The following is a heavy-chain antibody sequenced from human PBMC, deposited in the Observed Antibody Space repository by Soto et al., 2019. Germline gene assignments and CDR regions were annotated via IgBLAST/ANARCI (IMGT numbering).Heavy chain of an antibody. D-gene: IGHD3-22*01. CDR3: ARDQSSGAYYSTYYGLDV. J-gene: IGHJ6*02. CDR2: LWFDEGTK. CDR1: GSTLSKYG. Sequence: QVQLVASGGGVVQPGRSLRLSCAASGSTLSKYGMHWVRQGPGRGLEWVAVLWFDEGTKYYADSGKARFTISTDTSRNTLYLQMNTLEVDDTAVYYCARDQSSGAYYSTYYGLDVWGQGTTVAVSS. V-gene: IGHV3-33*01.